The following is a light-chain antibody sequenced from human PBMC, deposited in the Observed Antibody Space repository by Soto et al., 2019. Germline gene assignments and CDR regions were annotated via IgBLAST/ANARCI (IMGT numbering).Light chain of an antibody. V-gene: IGLV1-40*01. Sequence: QSVLTQPPSVSGAPGQRVTISCTGSSSNIGAGYDVHWYQQIPGTAPKLLIYGNSNRPSGVPDRFSGSKSGTSASLAITGLRDEDEAYYCCQSYDSSLSGNVVFGGGTKLTVL. J-gene: IGLJ2*01. CDR3: QSYDSSLSGNVV. CDR1: SSNIGAGYD. CDR2: GNS.